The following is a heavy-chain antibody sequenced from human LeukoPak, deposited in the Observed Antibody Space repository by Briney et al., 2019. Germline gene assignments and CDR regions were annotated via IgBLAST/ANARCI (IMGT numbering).Heavy chain of an antibody. CDR1: GFTFSSYW. V-gene: IGHV3-7*02. D-gene: IGHD6-19*01. CDR3: GEGAVAGTCFDY. CDR2: IKQDGSEK. J-gene: IGHJ4*02. Sequence: PGGSLRLSCAASGFTFSSYWMSWVRQAPGKGLEWVANIKQDGSEKYYVDSVRGRFTISRDNAKNSLYLQMNSLRAEDTAVYYCGEGAVAGTCFDYWGQGTLVTVSS.